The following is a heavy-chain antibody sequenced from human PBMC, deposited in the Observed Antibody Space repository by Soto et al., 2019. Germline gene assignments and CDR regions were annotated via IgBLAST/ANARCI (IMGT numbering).Heavy chain of an antibody. Sequence: QVQLVQSGAEVKKPGASVKVSCKASGYTFTSYGISWVRQAPGQGLEWMGWISAYNGNTNYAQKLQGRVTMTTDTSRGTAYMELRSLRPDDTAVYYCAMDDGSGRQEGPSLGYWGQGTLVTVSS. CDR1: GYTFTSYG. J-gene: IGHJ4*02. CDR2: ISAYNGNT. D-gene: IGHD3-10*01. CDR3: AMDDGSGRQEGPSLGY. V-gene: IGHV1-18*01.